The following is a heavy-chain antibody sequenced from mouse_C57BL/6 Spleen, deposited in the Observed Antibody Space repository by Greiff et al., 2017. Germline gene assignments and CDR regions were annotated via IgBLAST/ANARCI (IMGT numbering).Heavy chain of an antibody. CDR1: GYTFTSYN. D-gene: IGHD1-1*01. Sequence: QVQLQQSGAELVRPGASVKMSCKASGYTFTSYNMHWVKQTPRQGLEWIGAIYPGNGDTSYNQKFKGKATLTVDKSSSTAYMQLSSLTSEDSAVYFCARDCLTGYYGSNYWYFDVWGTGTTVTVSS. V-gene: IGHV1-12*01. CDR3: ARDCLTGYYGSNYWYFDV. CDR2: IYPGNGDT. J-gene: IGHJ1*03.